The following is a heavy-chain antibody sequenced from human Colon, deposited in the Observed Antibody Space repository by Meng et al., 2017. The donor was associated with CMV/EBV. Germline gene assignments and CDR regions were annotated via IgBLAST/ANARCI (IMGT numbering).Heavy chain of an antibody. D-gene: IGHD5-18*01. CDR2: IYPSGFP. CDR3: ARAQYTYGYWIFDY. V-gene: IGHV4-4*07. Sequence: QGQLQAPGPGLVTPSETLSLSCTVSGGSISSYYWSWIRQPAGKGLEWIGRIYPSGFPKYKPSLESRVTMSADTSKNQISLKLTSVTAADTAVYYCARAQYTYGYWIFDYWGQGTLVTVSS. J-gene: IGHJ4*02. CDR1: GGSISSYY.